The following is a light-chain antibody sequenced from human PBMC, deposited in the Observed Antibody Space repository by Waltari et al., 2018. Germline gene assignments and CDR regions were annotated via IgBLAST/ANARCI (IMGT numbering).Light chain of an antibody. CDR3: SSYVGSNKGV. Sequence: QSALTQPPSASGSPGQSVTTSCTGTSSYVGGDHSVSWYQQHPGKAPKLMISEVSTRPSGVPDRFSGSKSGNTASLTVSGLQAEDEADYYCSSYVGSNKGVFGTGTKVTVL. CDR2: EVS. V-gene: IGLV2-8*01. J-gene: IGLJ1*01. CDR1: SSYVGGDHS.